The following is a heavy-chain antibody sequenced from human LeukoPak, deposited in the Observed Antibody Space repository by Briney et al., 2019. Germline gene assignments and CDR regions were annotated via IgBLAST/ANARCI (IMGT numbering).Heavy chain of an antibody. CDR3: ARDLYDSGAYSSPIDY. D-gene: IGHD3-22*01. CDR1: GFTLSSHS. V-gene: IGHV3-21*01. J-gene: IGHJ4*02. Sequence: GGSLRLSCAAYGFTLSSHSMNWVRQAPGKGLEWVTSISSSSSYIHSADSVKGRFTISRDNAKNSLYLQMNSLRAEDTAVYYCARDLYDSGAYSSPIDYWGQGTLVTVSS. CDR2: ISSSSSYI.